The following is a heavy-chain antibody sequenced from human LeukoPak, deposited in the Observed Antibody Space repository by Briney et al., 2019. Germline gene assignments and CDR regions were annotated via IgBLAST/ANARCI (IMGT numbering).Heavy chain of an antibody. CDR1: GYTFTSYG. J-gene: IGHJ6*03. CDR2: ISAYNGNT. CDR3: ARAAHTIFGAVSPYYYYYMDV. D-gene: IGHD3-3*01. V-gene: IGHV1-18*01. Sequence: GASVKVSCKASGYTFTSYGISWVRQAPGQGLEWMGWISAYNGNTNYAQKLQGRVTMTTDTSTSTAYMELRSLRSDDTAVYYCARAAHTIFGAVSPYYYYYMDVWGKGTTVTVSS.